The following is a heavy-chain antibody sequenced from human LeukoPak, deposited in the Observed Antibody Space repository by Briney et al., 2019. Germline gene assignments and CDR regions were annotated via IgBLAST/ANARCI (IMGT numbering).Heavy chain of an antibody. V-gene: IGHV4-30-4*01. J-gene: IGHJ5*02. CDR2: MYYSGST. CDR3: ARPYYYDSRIDP. D-gene: IGHD3-22*01. Sequence: SETLSLTCTVSGGSISNGDYYWSWIRQPPGKGLEWIAYMYYSGSTYYNPSLKSRVTMSADTSKNQLSLKLSSVTAADTAVYYCARPYYYDSRIDPWGQGILVTVSS. CDR1: GGSISNGDYY.